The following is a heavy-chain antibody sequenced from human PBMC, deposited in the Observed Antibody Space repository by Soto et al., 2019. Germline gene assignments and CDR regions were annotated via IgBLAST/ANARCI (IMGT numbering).Heavy chain of an antibody. J-gene: IGHJ5*02. CDR2: IYYSGST. CDR3: VRNSPQTTNFDP. Sequence: SETLSLTCTVSGGSISSGGYYWSWIRQHPGKGLEWIGYIYYSGSTYYNPSLKSRVTISVDTSKNQFSLKLSSVTAADTAVYYCVRNSPQTTNFDPWGQGTLVTVSS. D-gene: IGHD1-7*01. CDR1: GGSISSGGYY. V-gene: IGHV4-31*03.